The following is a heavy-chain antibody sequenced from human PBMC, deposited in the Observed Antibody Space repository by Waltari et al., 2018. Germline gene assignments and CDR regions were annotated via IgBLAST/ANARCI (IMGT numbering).Heavy chain of an antibody. CDR2: LSKSGGST. V-gene: IGHV3-23*01. CDR1: GFTFSDYA. Sequence: EVQLLESGGGLVQPGGSLRLSCAASGFTFSDYAMSWVRRAPGKGLEWVSPLSKSGGSTFHADAVKGRFTISRDNSRNTLYLQMNSLRAEDTAVYYCAKRRGGIYSNWYFDLWGRGTLVTVSS. J-gene: IGHJ2*01. CDR3: AKRRGGIYSNWYFDL. D-gene: IGHD1-26*01.